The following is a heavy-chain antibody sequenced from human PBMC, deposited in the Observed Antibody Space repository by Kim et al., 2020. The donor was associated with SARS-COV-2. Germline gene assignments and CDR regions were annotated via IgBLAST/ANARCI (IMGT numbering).Heavy chain of an antibody. J-gene: IGHJ5*02. V-gene: IGHV4-39*01. D-gene: IGHD3-10*01. CDR1: GGSISSGYFY. CDR3: ARPHRGRGGGAWFDP. Sequence: SETLSLTCAVFGGSISSGYFYWGWIRQPPGKGLEWVGNIDYTGSTYYNPSLKSRVSMSVDTSKNQFSLRLTSLTAADTAVYYCARPHRGRGGGAWFDPWGQGTLVTVSS. CDR2: IDYTGST.